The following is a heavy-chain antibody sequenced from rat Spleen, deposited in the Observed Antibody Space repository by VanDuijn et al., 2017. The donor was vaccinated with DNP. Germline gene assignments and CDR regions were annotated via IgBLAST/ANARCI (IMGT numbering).Heavy chain of an antibody. CDR2: ISTGGDNT. V-gene: IGHV5S13*01. D-gene: IGHD1-2*01. CDR3: ARTYSNYGNWFPY. Sequence: EVQLVESGGGLVQPGRSLKLSCAASGFTFSNYGMAWVRQAPTKGLEWVASISTGGDNTYYRGSVKGRFTISRDNAKTTLYLQMDSLRSEDTATFYCARTYSNYGNWFPYWGQGTLVTVSS. CDR1: GFTFSNYG. J-gene: IGHJ3*01.